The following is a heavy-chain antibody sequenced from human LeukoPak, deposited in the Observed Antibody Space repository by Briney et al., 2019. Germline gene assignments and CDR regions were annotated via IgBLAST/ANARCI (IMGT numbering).Heavy chain of an antibody. J-gene: IGHJ4*02. D-gene: IGHD3-10*01. CDR1: GGSISNYY. V-gene: IGHV4-34*01. CDR3: ARVVVRGIRRVGVKIDY. Sequence: SETLSLTCIVSGGSISNYYWSWIRQPPGKGLEWIGEINHSGSTNYNPSLKSRVTISVDTSKNQFSLKLSSVTAADTAVYYCARVVVRGIRRVGVKIDYWGQGSLVTVSS. CDR2: INHSGST.